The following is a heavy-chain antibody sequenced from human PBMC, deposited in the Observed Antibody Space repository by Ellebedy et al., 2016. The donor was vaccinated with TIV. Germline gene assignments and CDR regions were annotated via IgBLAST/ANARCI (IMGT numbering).Heavy chain of an antibody. V-gene: IGHV3-30-3*01. CDR3: ARAGEKWELNF. CDR1: GFTFSRYA. D-gene: IGHD1-26*01. J-gene: IGHJ4*02. CDR2: ISEDASNK. Sequence: GESLKISCAASGFTFSRYAMFWVRQAPGKGLEWVAVISEDASNKNYADSVRGRFTVSRDNSKNTLYLETNSLRAEDTAMYYCARAGEKWELNFWGQGSLVTVSS.